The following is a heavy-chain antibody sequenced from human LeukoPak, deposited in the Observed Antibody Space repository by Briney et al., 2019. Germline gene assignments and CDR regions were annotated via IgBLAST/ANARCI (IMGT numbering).Heavy chain of an antibody. D-gene: IGHD5-12*01. Sequence: GGSLRLSCAASRFTFSSYEMNWVRQAPGKGLEWVSYISSSGSTIYYADSVKGRFTFSRDNAKNSLYLQMNSLRAEDTAVYYCARVRREVATIGFDYWGQGTQVTVSS. CDR2: ISSSGSTI. CDR1: RFTFSSYE. CDR3: ARVRREVATIGFDY. V-gene: IGHV3-48*03. J-gene: IGHJ4*02.